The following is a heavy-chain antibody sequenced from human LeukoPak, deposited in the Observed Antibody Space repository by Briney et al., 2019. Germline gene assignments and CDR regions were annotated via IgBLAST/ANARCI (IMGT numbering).Heavy chain of an antibody. CDR1: GYRFTDYW. J-gene: IGHJ3*02. CDR3: VRLVDLGAFDI. Sequence: GESLNISCKGSGYRFTDYWIGWVRQMPEKGLEWMGIIYPGDSDTRYGPSFQGQVTVSADKSISTAYLQWSSLKASDTAMYYCVRLVDLGAFDIWGQGTMVTVSS. D-gene: IGHD3-3*01. CDR2: IYPGDSDT. V-gene: IGHV5-51*01.